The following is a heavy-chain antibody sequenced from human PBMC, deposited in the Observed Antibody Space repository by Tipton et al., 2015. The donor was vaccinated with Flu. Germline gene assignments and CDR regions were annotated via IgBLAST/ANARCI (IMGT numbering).Heavy chain of an antibody. Sequence: GSLRLSCAASGFTLSDYWMIWVRQPPGRGLEWVANINQDGSQKHYVDSVKGQFTIYRDNHVNSMYLQMHSLRAEDTHVYYCVRAIYNSDNYSGQGTLVTVSS. J-gene: IGHJ4*02. CDR2: INQDGSQK. D-gene: IGHD1-14*01. CDR3: VRAIYNSDNY. CDR1: GFTLSDYW. V-gene: IGHV3-7*01.